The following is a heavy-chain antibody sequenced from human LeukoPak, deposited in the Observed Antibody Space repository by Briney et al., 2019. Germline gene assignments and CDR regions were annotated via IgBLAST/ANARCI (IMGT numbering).Heavy chain of an antibody. Sequence: GGSLRLSCVASGFTFSNSWMHWVRQVPGKGLLWVSRINIDGTNTKYADSVKGRFTISRDNAKTTLYLQMNTLRAEDTAVYYCARDQSQAGPTTVDYWGQGTLVTISS. CDR1: GFTFSNSW. D-gene: IGHD1-14*01. J-gene: IGHJ4*02. CDR3: ARDQSQAGPTTVDY. CDR2: INIDGTNT. V-gene: IGHV3-74*03.